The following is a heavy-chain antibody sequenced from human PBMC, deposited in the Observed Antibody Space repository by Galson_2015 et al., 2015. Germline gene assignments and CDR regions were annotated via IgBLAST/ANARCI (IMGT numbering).Heavy chain of an antibody. V-gene: IGHV3-7*01. CDR1: GFTLSNHF. CDR2: MAPDGSEK. J-gene: IGHJ4*02. CDR3: ARRPRSCGFDS. D-gene: IGHD1-26*01. Sequence: SLRLSCAASGFTLSNHFVSWVRQAPGRGLEWVANMAPDGSEKNYVDSVRGRFTISRDSAKNSLYLQMDSLRVEDTAVYYRARRPRSCGFDSWGQGALVTVSS.